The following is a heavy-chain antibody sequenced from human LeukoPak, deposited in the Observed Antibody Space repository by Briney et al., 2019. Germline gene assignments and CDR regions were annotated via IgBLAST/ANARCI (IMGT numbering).Heavy chain of an antibody. CDR1: GFTFSGSA. CDR3: TRITDDYGGKIADY. Sequence: GGSLRLSCAASGFTFSGSAMHWVRQASGKGLEWVGRIRSKANSYATAYAASVKGRFTISRDDSKNTAYLQMSSLKTEDTAVYYCTRITDDYGGKIADYWGQGTLVTVSS. J-gene: IGHJ4*02. V-gene: IGHV3-73*01. D-gene: IGHD4-23*01. CDR2: IRSKANSYAT.